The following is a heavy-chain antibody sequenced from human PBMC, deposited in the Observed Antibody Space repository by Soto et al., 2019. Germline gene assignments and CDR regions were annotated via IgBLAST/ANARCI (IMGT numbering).Heavy chain of an antibody. J-gene: IGHJ4*02. V-gene: IGHV1-46*03. CDR3: ARGGPYYDYIWGSLTADY. CDR1: GYTFTSYY. Sequence: ASVKVSCQASGYTFTSYYMHWVRQAPGQGLEWMGIINPSGGSTSYAQKFQGRVTMTRDTSTSTVYMELSSLRSEDTAVYYCARGGPYYDYIWGSLTADYWGQGTLVTV. D-gene: IGHD3-16*01. CDR2: INPSGGST.